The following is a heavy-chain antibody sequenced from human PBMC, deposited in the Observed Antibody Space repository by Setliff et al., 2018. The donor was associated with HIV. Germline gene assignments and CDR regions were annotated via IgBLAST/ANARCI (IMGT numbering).Heavy chain of an antibody. Sequence: PSETLSLTCTVSGASISSGTYFWTWVRQPAGQGLEWVGHIYSIGSTKYNPSLQSRVTMSRDTSKNQFSLNLTSVTAADTAVYYCARHGSSSLWVTAIPGAFDFWGQGTMVTVSS. CDR3: ARHGSSSLWVTAIPGAFDF. CDR1: GASISSGTYF. CDR2: IYSIGST. J-gene: IGHJ3*01. D-gene: IGHD2-21*02. V-gene: IGHV4-61*09.